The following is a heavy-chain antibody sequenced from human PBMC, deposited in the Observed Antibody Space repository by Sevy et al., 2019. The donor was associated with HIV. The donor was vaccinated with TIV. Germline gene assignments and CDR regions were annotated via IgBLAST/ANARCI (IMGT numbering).Heavy chain of an antibody. CDR1: GFTFSSYS. CDR3: AREISYFDSALGY. D-gene: IGHD3-22*01. J-gene: IGHJ4*02. V-gene: IGHV3-21*01. CDR2: ISSSSSYI. Sequence: GGSLRLSCAASGFTFSSYSMNWVRQAPGKGLEWVSSISSSSSYIYYADSVKGRFTISRDNAKNSLYLQMNSLRAEDTAVYYCAREISYFDSALGYWGQGTLVTVSS.